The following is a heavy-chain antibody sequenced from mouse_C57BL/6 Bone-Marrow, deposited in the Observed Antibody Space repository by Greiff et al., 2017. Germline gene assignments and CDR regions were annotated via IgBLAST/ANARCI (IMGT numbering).Heavy chain of an antibody. CDR3: AIGGPSYAMDY. CDR1: GYTFTSYW. J-gene: IGHJ4*01. V-gene: IGHV1-74*01. Sequence: VQLQQPGAELVKPGASVKVSCKASGYTFTSYWMHWVKQRPGKGLEWIGRIHPSDSAPNYKQKFKGQATLTVDKSSSTAYMHLSSHTTDDSAVYYCAIGGPSYAMDYWGQGTSVTVSS. D-gene: IGHD3-3*01. CDR2: IHPSDSAP.